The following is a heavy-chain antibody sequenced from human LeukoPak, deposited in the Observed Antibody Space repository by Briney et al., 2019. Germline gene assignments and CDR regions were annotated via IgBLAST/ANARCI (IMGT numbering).Heavy chain of an antibody. V-gene: IGHV5-51*01. CDR2: IYPGDSDT. Sequence: GQSLKISCKGSGYSFTSYWIGWVRQMPGKGLEWMGIIYPGDSDTRYSPSFQGQVTISADKSLSTAYLQWSSLKASDTAMYYCARLPDVPATAILDYWGQGTLVTVSS. CDR3: ARLPDVPATAILDY. D-gene: IGHD2-2*01. CDR1: GYSFTSYW. J-gene: IGHJ4*02.